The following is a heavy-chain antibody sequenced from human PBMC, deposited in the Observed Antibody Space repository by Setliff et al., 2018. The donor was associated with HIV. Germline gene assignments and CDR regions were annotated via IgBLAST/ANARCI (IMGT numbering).Heavy chain of an antibody. D-gene: IGHD6-6*01. CDR3: ARHWDTSSSGLDV. Sequence: SETLSLTCTVSGDSISSGSYYWSWIRQPPGKGLEWIGHIVYSGSTNYNPSLKRRVTISVDTSRNQFSLRLSDVTAADTAVYYCARHWDTSSSGLDVWGRGTTVTVSS. CDR2: IVYSGST. V-gene: IGHV4-61*01. J-gene: IGHJ6*04. CDR1: GDSISSGSYY.